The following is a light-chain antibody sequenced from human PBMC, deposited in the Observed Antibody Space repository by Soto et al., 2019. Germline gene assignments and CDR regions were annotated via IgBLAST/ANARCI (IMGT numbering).Light chain of an antibody. J-gene: IGKJ2*01. Sequence: EIVLTQSPGTLSLSAGERATLSCRASQSVSSRYLAWYQQKSGQAPRLLVSGASSRASGIPDRFSGSGSGTAFTLTITGLEPEDFAVYYCQLFGSSSYTFGQGTKLEIK. CDR2: GAS. V-gene: IGKV3-20*01. CDR1: QSVSSRY. CDR3: QLFGSSSYT.